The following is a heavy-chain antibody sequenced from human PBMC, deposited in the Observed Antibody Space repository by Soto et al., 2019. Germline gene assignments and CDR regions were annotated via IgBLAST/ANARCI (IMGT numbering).Heavy chain of an antibody. D-gene: IGHD1-7*01. CDR1: GFAVSSNY. J-gene: IGHJ6*02. V-gene: IGHV3-66*01. CDR2: IHSGGDT. CDR3: ARSRTGTTYGGMDV. Sequence: EVQLVESGGDLVQPGGSLRLSCAASGFAVSSNYMTWVRQAPGKGLESVSVIHSGGDTHYADSVRGRFTISRDNSKNTLYHQMNSLRAEDTAVYYCARSRTGTTYGGMDVWGQGTTVTVSS.